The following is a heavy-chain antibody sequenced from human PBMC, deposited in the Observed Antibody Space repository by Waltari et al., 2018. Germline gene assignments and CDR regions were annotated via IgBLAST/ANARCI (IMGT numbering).Heavy chain of an antibody. Sequence: QVQLVQSGAEVKKPGASVKVSCKASGYTFTGYYMHWVRQDPGQGLEWMGRINPNSGGTNYAQKLQGRVTMTRDTSRRTAYMELGRLRSDDTAVYYCARDTDTRGYDSPFDYWGQGTLVTVSS. D-gene: IGHD5-12*01. CDR1: GYTFTGYY. J-gene: IGHJ4*02. CDR2: INPNSGGT. CDR3: ARDTDTRGYDSPFDY. V-gene: IGHV1-2*06.